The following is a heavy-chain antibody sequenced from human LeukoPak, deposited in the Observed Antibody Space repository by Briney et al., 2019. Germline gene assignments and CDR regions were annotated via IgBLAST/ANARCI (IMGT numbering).Heavy chain of an antibody. D-gene: IGHD1-14*01. Sequence: GGSLRLSCAASGFTFSSYAMSWVRQAPGKGLEWVSSISSSSNYISYADSVKGRFTISRDNAKNSLYLQMNSLRAEDTAVYYCARLITSPAYFDYWGQGTLVTVSS. V-gene: IGHV3-21*01. CDR3: ARLITSPAYFDY. CDR2: ISSSSNYI. J-gene: IGHJ4*02. CDR1: GFTFSSYA.